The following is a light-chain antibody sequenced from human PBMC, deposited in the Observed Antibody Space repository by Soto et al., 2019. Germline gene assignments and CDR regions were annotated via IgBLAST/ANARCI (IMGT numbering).Light chain of an antibody. V-gene: IGKV1-5*01. Sequence: DIQMTQSPSTLSASVGDIVTITCRASQSISSWLAWYQQKPGKAPKLLTYDASSLESGVPSRFSGSGSGTEFSLTISSLQPADFATYDCQQYNSYFGYTFGQGTKLEIK. CDR2: DAS. J-gene: IGKJ2*01. CDR3: QQYNSYFGYT. CDR1: QSISSW.